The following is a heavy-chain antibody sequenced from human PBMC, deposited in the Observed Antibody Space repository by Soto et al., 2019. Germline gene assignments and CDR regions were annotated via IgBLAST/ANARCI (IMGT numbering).Heavy chain of an antibody. J-gene: IGHJ6*03. Sequence: PGGSLRLSCAASGFTFSSYGMHWVRQAPGKGLEWVAVIWYDGSNKYYADSVKGRFTISRDNSKNTLYLQMNSLRAEDTAVYYCARDKAYDFWSGSPHMDVWGKGTKVTVSS. V-gene: IGHV3-33*01. CDR1: GFTFSSYG. CDR3: ARDKAYDFWSGSPHMDV. D-gene: IGHD3-3*01. CDR2: IWYDGSNK.